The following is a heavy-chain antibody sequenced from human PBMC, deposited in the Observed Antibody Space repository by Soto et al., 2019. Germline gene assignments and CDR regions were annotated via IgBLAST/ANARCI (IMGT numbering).Heavy chain of an antibody. CDR2: LNDSGSA. J-gene: IGHJ4*02. Sequence: QVQLQQWGAGLLKPSETLSLTCGVYGESFSGSFWSWIRQPPGKGLEWIGELNDSGSANYNPSLKSRVTISVYTSKNQFSLHLTSVTAADTAVYFCATGRGTENYWGQGTLVTVSS. CDR1: GESFSGSF. CDR3: ATGRGTENY. V-gene: IGHV4-34*01. D-gene: IGHD3-16*01.